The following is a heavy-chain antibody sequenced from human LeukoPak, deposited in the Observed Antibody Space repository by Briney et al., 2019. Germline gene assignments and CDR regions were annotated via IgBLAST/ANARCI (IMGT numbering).Heavy chain of an antibody. J-gene: IGHJ4*02. Sequence: SSQTLSLTCTVFGGSISSGGYYWSWIRQHPGKGLEWIGYIYYSGSTYYNPSLKSRVTISVDTSKNQFSLKLSSVTAADTAVYYCALGGTDYYDSSGLLGYWGQGTLVTVSS. D-gene: IGHD3-22*01. CDR1: GGSISSGGYY. V-gene: IGHV4-31*03. CDR2: IYYSGST. CDR3: ALGGTDYYDSSGLLGY.